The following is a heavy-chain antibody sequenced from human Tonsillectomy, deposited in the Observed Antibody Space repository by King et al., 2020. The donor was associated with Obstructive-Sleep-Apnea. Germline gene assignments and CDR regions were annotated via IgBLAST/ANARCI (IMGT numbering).Heavy chain of an antibody. V-gene: IGHV3-30*04. D-gene: IGHD3-22*01. CDR3: ARDMKIRGGFYGGDDYFQH. CDR2: TSYDGSNK. CDR1: GFTFSNYA. Sequence: VQLVESGGGVVQPGRSLRLSCAASGFTFSNYAMHWVRQAPGKGLEWEAITSYDGSNKYYADSVKGRFTISRDNSKNTLYLQMNRLRADDTAVYYCARDMKIRGGFYGGDDYFQHWGQGTLVTVSS. J-gene: IGHJ1*01.